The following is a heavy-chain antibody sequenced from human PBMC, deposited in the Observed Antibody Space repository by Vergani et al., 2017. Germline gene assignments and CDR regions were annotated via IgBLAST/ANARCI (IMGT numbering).Heavy chain of an antibody. CDR3: ARNTHCRTTSCYKGRVYYYYYMDV. V-gene: IGHV4-39*07. CDR2: IYYSGST. J-gene: IGHJ6*03. Sequence: QLQLQESGPGLVKPSETLSLTCTVSGGSISSSSYYWGWIRQPPGKGLEWIGSIYYSGSTYYNPSLKSRVTISVDTSKNQFSLNLRSVTAADTAVYYCARNTHCRTTSCYKGRVYYYYYMDVWGKGTTVTVSS. CDR1: GGSISSSSYY. D-gene: IGHD2-2*02.